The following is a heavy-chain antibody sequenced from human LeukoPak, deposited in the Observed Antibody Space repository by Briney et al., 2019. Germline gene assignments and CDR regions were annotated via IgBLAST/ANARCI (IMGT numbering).Heavy chain of an antibody. V-gene: IGHV3-43*02. Sequence: GGSLRLSCDASGFTFDGYAIHWVRQAPGKGLEWVSLTTGDGGRTYYAESVKGRFTISRDNAKNSLYLQMNSLRAEDTAVYYCARASNDYGDYDYWGQGTLVTVSS. D-gene: IGHD4-17*01. CDR1: GFTFDGYA. CDR3: ARASNDYGDYDY. CDR2: TTGDGGRT. J-gene: IGHJ4*02.